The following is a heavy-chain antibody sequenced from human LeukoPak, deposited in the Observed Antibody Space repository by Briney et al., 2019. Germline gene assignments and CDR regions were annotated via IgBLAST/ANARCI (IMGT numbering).Heavy chain of an antibody. CDR3: ARRGFDY. Sequence: PGGSLSLSCAASGFTFSSYAMHWVRQAPGKGLEWVAVISYDGSNKYYADSVKGRFTISRDNSKNTLYLQMNSLRAEDTAVYYCARRGFDYWGQGTLVTVSS. CDR2: ISYDGSNK. J-gene: IGHJ4*02. V-gene: IGHV3-30*04. CDR1: GFTFSSYA.